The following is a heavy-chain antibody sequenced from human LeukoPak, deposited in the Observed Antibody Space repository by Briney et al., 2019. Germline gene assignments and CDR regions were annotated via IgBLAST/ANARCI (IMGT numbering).Heavy chain of an antibody. Sequence: GGSLRLSCAASGFTFSSYGMHWVRQAPGKGLEWVAVIWYDGSNKYYADSVKGRFTISRDNSKNTLYLQMNSLRAEDTDVYYCAKWAAAGPFDYWGQGTLVTVSS. CDR1: GFTFSSYG. V-gene: IGHV3-33*06. CDR3: AKWAAAGPFDY. J-gene: IGHJ4*02. D-gene: IGHD6-13*01. CDR2: IWYDGSNK.